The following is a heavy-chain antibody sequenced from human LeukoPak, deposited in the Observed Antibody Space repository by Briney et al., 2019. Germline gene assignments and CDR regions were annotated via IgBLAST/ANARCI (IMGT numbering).Heavy chain of an antibody. Sequence: GASVKVSCKASGYTFTSYYMHWVRQAPGQGLEWMGIINPSGGSTSYAQKFQGRVTMTRDMSTSTVYMELSSLRSEDTAVYYCARDPRIYYDSSGYQYYYYYYYMDVWGKGTTVTVSS. CDR1: GYTFTSYY. J-gene: IGHJ6*03. V-gene: IGHV1-46*01. CDR2: INPSGGST. D-gene: IGHD3-22*01. CDR3: ARDPRIYYDSSGYQYYYYYYYMDV.